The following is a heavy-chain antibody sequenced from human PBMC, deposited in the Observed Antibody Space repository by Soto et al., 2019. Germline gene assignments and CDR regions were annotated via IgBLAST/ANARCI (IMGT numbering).Heavy chain of an antibody. J-gene: IGHJ3*02. CDR1: GYTFPSYD. CDR3: ARVKGAAPDAFDI. CDR2: MNPNSGNT. D-gene: IGHD6-13*01. V-gene: IGHV1-8*01. Sequence: ASVKVSCKASGYTFPSYDINWGRQATGQGLEWMGWMNPNSGNTGYAQKFQGRVTMTRNTSISTAYMELSSLRSEDTAVYYCARVKGAAPDAFDIWAQGTTVTVSS.